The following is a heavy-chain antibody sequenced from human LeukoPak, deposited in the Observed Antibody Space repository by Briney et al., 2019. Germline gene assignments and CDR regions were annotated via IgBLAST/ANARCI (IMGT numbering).Heavy chain of an antibody. CDR1: GFTFSNYW. D-gene: IGHD1-26*01. Sequence: GGSLRLSCAASGFTFSNYWMHWVRQVPGKGLVWVSHINSDGRIINYADSVKGRFTISRDNAKNSLYLQMNSLTAEDTAIYYCARDSTKDYWGQGTLVTVSS. CDR3: ARDSTKDY. J-gene: IGHJ4*02. CDR2: INSDGRII. V-gene: IGHV3-74*01.